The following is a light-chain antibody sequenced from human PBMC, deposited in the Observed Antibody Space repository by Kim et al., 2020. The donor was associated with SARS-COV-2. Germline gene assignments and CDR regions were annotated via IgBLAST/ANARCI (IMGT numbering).Light chain of an antibody. Sequence: QSALTQPHSVSGPPGQSITISCTGTSGDVGSSNYVSWYQQYPGKAPKLMIYDVGKRPSGVPNRVSGSKSGNTASLTISGLQAEDEADYFCCSYSGTYTSYVFGTGTKVTVL. V-gene: IGLV2-11*01. CDR2: DVG. J-gene: IGLJ1*01. CDR1: SGDVGSSNY. CDR3: CSYSGTYTSYV.